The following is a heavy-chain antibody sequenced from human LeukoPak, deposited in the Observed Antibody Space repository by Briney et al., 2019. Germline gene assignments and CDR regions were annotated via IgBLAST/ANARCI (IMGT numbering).Heavy chain of an antibody. CDR2: IYSGGRI. V-gene: IGHV4-39*07. CDR1: GGSFRGDYY. D-gene: IGHD4-11*01. J-gene: IGHJ3*02. CDR3: ARAPWAYGNYVHAFDI. Sequence: KPSETLSLTCTVSGGSFRGDYYWAWIRQPPGKGLEWIGSIYSGGRIYYNPSLKSRVSILIDTSNNDLSLKVTSVTAADTAGYYCARAPWAYGNYVHAFDIWGQGTMVTVSS.